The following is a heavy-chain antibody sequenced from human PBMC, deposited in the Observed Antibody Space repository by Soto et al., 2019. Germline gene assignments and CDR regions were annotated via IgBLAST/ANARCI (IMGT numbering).Heavy chain of an antibody. V-gene: IGHV1-69*04. CDR2: IIPILGIA. Sequence: GASVKVSCKASGGSFSSYTISWVRQAPGQGLEWMGRIIPILGIANYAQKFQGRVTITADKSTSTAYMELSSLRSEDTAVYYCARDQSTAAAETSFDYWGQGTLVTVSS. D-gene: IGHD6-13*01. CDR1: GGSFSSYT. J-gene: IGHJ4*02. CDR3: ARDQSTAAAETSFDY.